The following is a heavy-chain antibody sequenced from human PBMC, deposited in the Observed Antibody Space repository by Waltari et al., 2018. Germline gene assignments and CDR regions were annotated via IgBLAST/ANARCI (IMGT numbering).Heavy chain of an antibody. J-gene: IGHJ6*03. Sequence: EVQLVESGGGLVTPGESLRLSCVAAGFRFHSYTMNWVRQAPGKGLEWVSSIGANGDYIYYADSVKGRFTTSRDNARNSLYLQMTSLRVEDTAIYFCASHFEDYYYYMDVWGKGTTVTVSS. V-gene: IGHV3-21*01. CDR1: GFRFHSYT. CDR2: IGANGDYI. CDR3: ASHFEDYYYYMDV.